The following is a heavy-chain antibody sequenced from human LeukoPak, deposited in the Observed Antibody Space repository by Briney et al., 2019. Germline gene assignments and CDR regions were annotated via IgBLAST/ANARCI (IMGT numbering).Heavy chain of an antibody. CDR3: ARATIRVGASDY. D-gene: IGHD1-26*01. CDR1: GYIFTGYY. CDR2: INPNSGGA. J-gene: IGHJ4*02. Sequence: ASVKVSCKASGYIFTGYYMHWVRQAPGQGLEWMGWINPNSGGADYAQKFQGRVTMTRDTSISTVYMTLSSLRSDDTAVYYCARATIRVGASDYWGQGTLVTVSS. V-gene: IGHV1-2*02.